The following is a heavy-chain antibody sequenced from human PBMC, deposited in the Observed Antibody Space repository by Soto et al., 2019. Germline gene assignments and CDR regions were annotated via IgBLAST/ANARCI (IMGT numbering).Heavy chain of an antibody. CDR1: GFTFSSYS. V-gene: IGHV3-21*01. CDR3: ARDLIAVAGTHYYYGMDV. Sequence: GSLRLSCAASGFTFSSYSMNWVRQAPGKGLEWVSSISSSSSYIYYADSVKGRFTISRDNAKNSLYLQMNSLRAEDTAVYYCARDLIAVAGTHYYYGMDVWGQGTTVTVSS. D-gene: IGHD6-19*01. J-gene: IGHJ6*02. CDR2: ISSSSSYI.